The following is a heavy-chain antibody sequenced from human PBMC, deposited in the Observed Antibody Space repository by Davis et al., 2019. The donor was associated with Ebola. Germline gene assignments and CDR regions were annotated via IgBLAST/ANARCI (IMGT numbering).Heavy chain of an antibody. D-gene: IGHD1-26*01. Sequence: GGSLRLSCAASGFIFSSYTMNWVRQAPGKGLEWVSSISVSSGYIYYEDSVKGRFTISRDNSKNTLYLQMNSLRAEDTAVYYCAKVGGSYPTGDYWGQGTLVTVSS. CDR2: ISVSSGYI. CDR1: GFIFSSYT. CDR3: AKVGGSYPTGDY. J-gene: IGHJ4*02. V-gene: IGHV3-21*01.